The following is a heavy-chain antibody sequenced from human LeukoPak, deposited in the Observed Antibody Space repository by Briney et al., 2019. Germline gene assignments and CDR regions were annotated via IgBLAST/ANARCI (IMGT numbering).Heavy chain of an antibody. D-gene: IGHD6-13*01. Sequence: SETLSLTCAVYGGSLSGHYWSWIRQTPGKGLEWIGEINHSGSTNYNPSLKSRVTISVDTSKNQFSLKLSSVTAADSAVYYCARGLSSSWTRYYYIDVWGKGTTVTLSS. V-gene: IGHV4-34*01. J-gene: IGHJ6*03. CDR1: GGSLSGHY. CDR2: INHSGST. CDR3: ARGLSSSWTRYYYIDV.